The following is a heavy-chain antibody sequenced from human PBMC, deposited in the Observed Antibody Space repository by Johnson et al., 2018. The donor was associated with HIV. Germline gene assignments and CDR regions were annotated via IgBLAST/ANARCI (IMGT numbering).Heavy chain of an antibody. CDR1: GFTFSNAW. CDR2: IGTAGDT. V-gene: IGHV3-13*01. Sequence: VQLVESGGGVVRPGGSLRLSCAASGFTFSNAWMSWVRQAPGKGLEWVSAIGTAGDTYYPGSVKGRFTISRENAKNSLYLQMNSLRVEDTAVYYCAKSDYPGIAVAGSAYDDAFDIWGQ. D-gene: IGHD6-19*01. CDR3: AKSDYPGIAVAGSAYDDAFDI. J-gene: IGHJ3*02.